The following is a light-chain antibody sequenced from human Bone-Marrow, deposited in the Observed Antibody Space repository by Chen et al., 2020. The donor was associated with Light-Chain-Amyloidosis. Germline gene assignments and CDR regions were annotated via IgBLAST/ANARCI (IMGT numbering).Light chain of an antibody. V-gene: IGLV3-25*03. CDR2: RDT. CDR3: QSADSSGTYEVI. J-gene: IGLJ2*01. CDR1: DLPTKY. Sequence: ELTQPPSVSVSPGQTSRITCSGDDLPTKYAYWYQQKPGQAPVLVIHRDTERPSGISERFSGSSSGTTATLTISGVQAEDEADYHCQSADSSGTYEVIFGGGTQLTVL.